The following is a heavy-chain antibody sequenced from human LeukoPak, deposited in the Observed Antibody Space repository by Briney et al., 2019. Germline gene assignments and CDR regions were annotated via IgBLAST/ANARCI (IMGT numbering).Heavy chain of an antibody. J-gene: IGHJ4*02. CDR3: ARTYYYGSGSYLDY. V-gene: IGHV3-20*04. Sequence: PGGSLRLSCAASGFTFSSYGMHWVRQAPGKGLEWVSGINWNGGSTGYADSVKGRFTISRDNAKNSLYLQMNSLRAEDTALYYCARTYYYGSGSYLDYWGQGTLVTVSS. CDR2: INWNGGST. CDR1: GFTFSSYG. D-gene: IGHD3-10*01.